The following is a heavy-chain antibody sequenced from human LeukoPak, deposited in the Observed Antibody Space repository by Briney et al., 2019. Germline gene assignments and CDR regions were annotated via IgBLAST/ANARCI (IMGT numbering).Heavy chain of an antibody. D-gene: IGHD3-9*01. CDR3: VKPAYYDILTGYWGFFDY. V-gene: IGHV3-64D*06. J-gene: IGHJ4*02. CDR1: GFTFSSYA. CDR2: ISSNGGST. Sequence: GGSLRLSCSASGFTFSSYAMHWVRQATGKGLEYVSAISSNGGSTYYADSVKGRFTISRDNSKNTLYLQMSSLRAEDTAVYYCVKPAYYDILTGYWGFFDYWGQGTLVTVSS.